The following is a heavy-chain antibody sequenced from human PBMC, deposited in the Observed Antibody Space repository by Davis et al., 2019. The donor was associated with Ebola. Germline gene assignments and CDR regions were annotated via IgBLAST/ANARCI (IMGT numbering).Heavy chain of an antibody. Sequence: PGGSLRLSCAASGFTFSTYGMNWVRQAPGKGLEYVSHINSGARSMYYAESVKGRFTISRDDAKSTLYLQMNSLRDEDTAIYYCATDPEGWLDFDYWGQGTLVTVSS. V-gene: IGHV3-48*02. D-gene: IGHD6-19*01. CDR2: INSGARSM. CDR3: ATDPEGWLDFDY. CDR1: GFTFSTYG. J-gene: IGHJ4*02.